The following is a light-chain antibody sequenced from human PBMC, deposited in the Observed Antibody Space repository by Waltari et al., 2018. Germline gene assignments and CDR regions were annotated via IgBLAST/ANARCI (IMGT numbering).Light chain of an antibody. CDR3: CSHAGSSVV. V-gene: IGLV2-8*01. CDR1: RSDVGGYNY. J-gene: IGLJ2*01. Sequence: QSALTQPPSASGSPGQSVTIPCPGTRSDVGGYNYVSWYQQHPDKAPKIIIYDVSERPPGVPDRFSGSKSGNTAFLTVSGLQAEDEADYYCCSHAGSSVVFGGGTRVTVL. CDR2: DVS.